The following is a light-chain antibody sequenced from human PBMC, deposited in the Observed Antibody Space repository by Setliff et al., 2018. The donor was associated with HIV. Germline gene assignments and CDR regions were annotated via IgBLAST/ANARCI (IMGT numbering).Light chain of an antibody. CDR3: SSYTGSDTFDV. J-gene: IGLJ1*01. V-gene: IGLV2-23*02. Sequence: QSVLTQPASVSGSPGQSITISCTGTSSDVGYYNLVSWYQQHPGRAPKLTIFEVKRRPSGVSNRSSGSKSGNTASLTISGLQAEDEATYFCSSYTGSDTFDVFGTGTKVTVL. CDR2: EVK. CDR1: SSDVGYYNL.